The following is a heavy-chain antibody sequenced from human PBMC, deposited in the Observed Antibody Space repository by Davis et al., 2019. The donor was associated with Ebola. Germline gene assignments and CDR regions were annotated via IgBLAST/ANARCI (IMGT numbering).Heavy chain of an antibody. D-gene: IGHD6-19*01. CDR1: GFTFDDYA. CDR2: ISWNSGSI. CDR3: AKDMVAVAGTAAVDY. V-gene: IGHV3-9*01. Sequence: PGGSLRLSCAASGFTFDDYAMHWVRQAPGKGLEWVSGISWNSGSIGYADSVKGRFTISRDNAKNSLYLQMNSLRAEDTALYYCAKDMVAVAGTAAVDYWGQGTLVTVSS. J-gene: IGHJ4*02.